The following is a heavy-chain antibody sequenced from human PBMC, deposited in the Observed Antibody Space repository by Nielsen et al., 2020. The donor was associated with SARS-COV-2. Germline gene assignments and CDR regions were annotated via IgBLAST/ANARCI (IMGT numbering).Heavy chain of an antibody. J-gene: IGHJ3*01. D-gene: IGHD1-26*01. CDR3: AKVYLSGSYRPPREVFDV. V-gene: IGHV3-30*18. CDR2: TSYDGGFK. Sequence: GESLKISCAASGFSFAEYGMHWVRQAPGKGPEWVAVTSYDGGFKDYGNSVKGRFTVSRDNSQNMLYLQMNRLRPEDTAVYYCAKVYLSGSYRPPREVFDVWGQGTKVTVSS. CDR1: GFSFAEYG.